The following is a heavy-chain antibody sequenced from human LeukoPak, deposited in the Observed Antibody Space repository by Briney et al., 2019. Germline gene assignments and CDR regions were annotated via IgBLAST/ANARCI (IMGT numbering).Heavy chain of an antibody. CDR3: AKDSHLTYYYDSSGYYHSAFGY. CDR1: GFTFSSYG. V-gene: IGHV3-30*18. D-gene: IGHD3-22*01. Sequence: GGSLRLSCAASGFTFSSYGMHWVRQAPGKGLEWVAVISYDGSNKYYADSVKGRFTISRDNSKNTLYLQMNSLRAEDTAVYYCAKDSHLTYYYDSSGYYHSAFGYWGQGTLVTVSS. CDR2: ISYDGSNK. J-gene: IGHJ4*02.